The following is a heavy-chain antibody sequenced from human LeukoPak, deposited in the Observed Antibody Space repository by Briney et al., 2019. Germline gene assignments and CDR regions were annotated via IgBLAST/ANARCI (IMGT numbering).Heavy chain of an antibody. D-gene: IGHD6-19*01. CDR1: GYSISSGYY. Sequence: PSETLSLTCTVSGYSISSGYYWGWIRQPPGKGLEWIGSIYHSGSTYYNPSLKSRVAISVDTSKNQFSLKLSSVTAADTAVYYCARGGGSSGWFDGNWFDPWGQGTLVTVSS. J-gene: IGHJ5*02. CDR2: IYHSGST. V-gene: IGHV4-38-2*02. CDR3: ARGGGSSGWFDGNWFDP.